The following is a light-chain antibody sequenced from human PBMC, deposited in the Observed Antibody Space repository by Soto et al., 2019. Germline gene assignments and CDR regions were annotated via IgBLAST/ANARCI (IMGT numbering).Light chain of an antibody. V-gene: IGLV1-44*01. J-gene: IGLJ1*01. Sequence: QSVLTQPPSASGTPGQRVAISCSGASSNIGSTRANWYRQLPGSAPKLPIYSDNQRPSGVPDRFSGSKSGTSASLAISGLQSEDEADYYCAAWDNSLNGYVFGTGTKVTVL. CDR1: SSNIGSTR. CDR2: SDN. CDR3: AAWDNSLNGYV.